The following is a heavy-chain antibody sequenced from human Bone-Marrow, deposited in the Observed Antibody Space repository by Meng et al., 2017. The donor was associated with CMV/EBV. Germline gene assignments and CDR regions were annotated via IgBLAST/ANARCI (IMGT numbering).Heavy chain of an antibody. V-gene: IGHV3-30*02. CDR2: IGNDATNK. D-gene: IGHD2-21*01. CDR3: ANQADPKYSYYFDY. CDR1: GFSFRNCG. J-gene: IGHJ4*02. Sequence: GESLKISCAASGFSFRNCGMHWVRQAPGKGLEWVAFIGNDATNKYYADFVKGRFTISRDNSKNTLFLQLNSLRVEDTAVYYCANQADPKYSYYFDYWGQGTLVTVSS.